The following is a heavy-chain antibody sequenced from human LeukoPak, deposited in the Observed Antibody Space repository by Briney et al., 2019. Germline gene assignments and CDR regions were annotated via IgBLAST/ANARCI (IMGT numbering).Heavy chain of an antibody. D-gene: IGHD3-10*01. CDR2: IYYSGGNT. J-gene: IGHJ3*02. Sequence: GGSLRLSCAASGFMFSNFAMSWVRQAPGKGLEWVSTIYYSGGNTYSADSVKGRFTISRDNSKNTLYLQMNSLRAEDTAVYYCAKDRSYGSGSYWFWSDAFDIWGQGTMVTVSS. CDR3: AKDRSYGSGSYWFWSDAFDI. V-gene: IGHV3-23*01. CDR1: GFMFSNFA.